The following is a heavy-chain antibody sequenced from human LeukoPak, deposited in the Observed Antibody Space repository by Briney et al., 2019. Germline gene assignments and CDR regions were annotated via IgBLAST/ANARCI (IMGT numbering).Heavy chain of an antibody. CDR2: ISGSGGST. V-gene: IGHV3-23*01. CDR3: AKEWYYYDSSGYYYFDY. J-gene: IGHJ4*02. Sequence: PGGSLRLSCAASGFTFSSYAMSWVRQAPGKGLEWVSAISGSGGSTYYADSVKGRFTISRDNSKNTLYLQMNSLRAEDTAVYYCAKEWYYYDSSGYYYFDYWGQGTLVTVSS. D-gene: IGHD3-22*01. CDR1: GFTFSSYA.